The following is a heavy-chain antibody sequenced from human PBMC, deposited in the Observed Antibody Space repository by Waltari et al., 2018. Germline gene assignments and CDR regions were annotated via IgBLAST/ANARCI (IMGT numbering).Heavy chain of an antibody. CDR1: GTTFNTYW. CDR2: INPQGTST. Sequence: ELHLGESGGDLVQPGASLRVSCEGPGTTFNTYWMPCVRHVPGQGAVWVSRINPQGTSTNYADSVKGRFTISRDDAKNTLYLKMNSLRAEDTAVYYGARGPYDSSGYYLSYYYGLDVWGQGTTVTVSS. CDR3: ARGPYDSSGYYLSYYYGLDV. V-gene: IGHV3-74*02. D-gene: IGHD3-22*01. J-gene: IGHJ6*02.